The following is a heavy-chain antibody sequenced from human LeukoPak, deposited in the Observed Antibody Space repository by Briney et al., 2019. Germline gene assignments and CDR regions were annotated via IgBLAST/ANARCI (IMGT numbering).Heavy chain of an antibody. J-gene: IGHJ1*01. D-gene: IGHD6-13*01. CDR2: ISASGISI. CDR3: VPPAAGVHRTISTEYFQH. CDR1: GLTFDSSD. Sequence: PGGSLRLSCAAAGLTFDSSDMCWVRQSPGKGPEWVSYISASGISIKYADSVKGRFTISRDNAKNLVYLQMDSLRAEDTAVYYCVPPAAGVHRTISTEYFQHWGQGTPVIVSS. V-gene: IGHV3-48*03.